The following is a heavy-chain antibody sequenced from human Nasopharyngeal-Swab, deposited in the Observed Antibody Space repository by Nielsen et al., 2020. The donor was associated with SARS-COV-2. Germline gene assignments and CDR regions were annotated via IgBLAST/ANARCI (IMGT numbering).Heavy chain of an antibody. CDR2: ISGSGGST. Sequence: GESLKISCAASGFTFSSYAMSWVRQAPGKGLEWVSAISGSGGSTYYADSVKGRFTISRDNSKNTLYLQMNSLRAEDTAVYYCANDDGGNFDYWGQGTLVTVSS. CDR1: GFTFSSYA. D-gene: IGHD4-23*01. V-gene: IGHV3-23*01. J-gene: IGHJ4*02. CDR3: ANDDGGNFDY.